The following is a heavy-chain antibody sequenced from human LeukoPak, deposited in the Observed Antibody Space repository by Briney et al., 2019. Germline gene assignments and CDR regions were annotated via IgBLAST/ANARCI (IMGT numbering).Heavy chain of an antibody. J-gene: IGHJ6*03. CDR3: ASSPYDYYYMDV. CDR1: GGSISSYY. V-gene: IGHV4-59*01. Sequence: SETLSLTCTVSGGSISSYYWSWIRQPPGKGLEWIGYIYYSGSTNYNPSLKSRVTISVDTSKNQFSLKLSSVTAADTAVYYCASSPYDYYYMDVWGKGTTVTISS. CDR2: IYYSGST.